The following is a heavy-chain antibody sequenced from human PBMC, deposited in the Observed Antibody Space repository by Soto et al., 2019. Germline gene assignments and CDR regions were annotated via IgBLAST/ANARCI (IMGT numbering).Heavy chain of an antibody. CDR3: AKDSAIYYDFWSGYPLGYYYYGMDV. CDR2: ISNNGDTA. Sequence: PGGSLRLSCATSGFTFSSYAMVWVRQAAEKGLEWVASISNNGDTAYYADSVKGRFTISRDNAKNSLYLQMNSLRAEDTAVYYCAKDSAIYYDFWSGYPLGYYYYGMDVWGQGTTVTVSS. CDR1: GFTFSSYA. V-gene: IGHV3-23*01. J-gene: IGHJ6*02. D-gene: IGHD3-3*01.